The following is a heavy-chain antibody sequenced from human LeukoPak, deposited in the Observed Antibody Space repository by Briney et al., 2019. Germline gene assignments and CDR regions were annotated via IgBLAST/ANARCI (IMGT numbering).Heavy chain of an antibody. CDR2: IYSGGST. CDR3: ARGNSYDSSGYPEYFQN. Sequence: GGSLRLSCAASGFTVSNNDMNWVRQAPGKGLEWVSFIYSGGSTSYADSVKGRFTISRDNSRNTVSLQMNTLRAEDTAVYYCARGNSYDSSGYPEYFQNWGQGTLVTVSS. V-gene: IGHV3-66*01. D-gene: IGHD3-22*01. J-gene: IGHJ1*01. CDR1: GFTVSNND.